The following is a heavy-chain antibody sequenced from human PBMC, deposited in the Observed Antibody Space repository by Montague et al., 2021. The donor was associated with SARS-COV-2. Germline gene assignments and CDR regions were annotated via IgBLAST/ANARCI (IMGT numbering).Heavy chain of an antibody. Sequence: SETLSLTCTVSGGSISGNSYYWGWIRQPPGKGLQWIGGVHYGGSTYYTPSLKIRVTTSVDTTKNQFSLRLSSVTAAATALYYCFCVDTAVVTFDYWGQGTLVTVSS. CDR1: GGSISGNSYY. D-gene: IGHD5-18*01. CDR2: VHYGGST. V-gene: IGHV4-39*01. J-gene: IGHJ4*02. CDR3: FCVDTAVVTFDY.